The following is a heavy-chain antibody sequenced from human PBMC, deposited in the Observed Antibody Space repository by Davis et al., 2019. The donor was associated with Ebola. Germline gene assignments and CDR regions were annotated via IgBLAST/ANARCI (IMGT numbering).Heavy chain of an antibody. Sequence: HTGGSLRLSCAASGFTFSSYAMSWVRQAPGKGLEWVSRSNGDGSSTIYADSVKGRFTISRDNTKSTLYLQMNTLRAEDTAVYYCARGGPYDSFDYWGQGTLVTVSS. V-gene: IGHV3-74*01. CDR3: ARGGPYDSFDY. D-gene: IGHD3-3*01. J-gene: IGHJ4*02. CDR1: GFTFSSYA. CDR2: SNGDGSST.